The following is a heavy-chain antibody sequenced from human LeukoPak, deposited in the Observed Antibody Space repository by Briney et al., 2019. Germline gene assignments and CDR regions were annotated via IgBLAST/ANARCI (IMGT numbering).Heavy chain of an antibody. V-gene: IGHV5-51*01. CDR3: ARTYSSSPYFLDY. D-gene: IGHD6-13*01. Sequence: GESLKISCKGSGYSFTTHWIGWVRQMPGKGLQWMGLIYPGDSDARYSPSFQGQVTISADKSISTAYLQWSNLKASDTGIYYCARTYSSSPYFLDYWGQGTLVTVSS. CDR1: GYSFTTHW. CDR2: IYPGDSDA. J-gene: IGHJ4*02.